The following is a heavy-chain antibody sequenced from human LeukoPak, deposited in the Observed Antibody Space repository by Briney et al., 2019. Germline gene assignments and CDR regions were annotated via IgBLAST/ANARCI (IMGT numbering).Heavy chain of an antibody. V-gene: IGHV3-7*03. Sequence: QPGGSLRLSCAASGFTFSNYWMSWVRQAPGEGLEWLAYILQDGSEKYYVDTVTGRFTISRDNAKNSLYLQMNSLRAEDTAVYYCARVLRSGSPNYWGQGTLVTVSS. CDR2: ILQDGSEK. CDR3: ARVLRSGSPNY. CDR1: GFTFSNYW. D-gene: IGHD1-26*01. J-gene: IGHJ4*02.